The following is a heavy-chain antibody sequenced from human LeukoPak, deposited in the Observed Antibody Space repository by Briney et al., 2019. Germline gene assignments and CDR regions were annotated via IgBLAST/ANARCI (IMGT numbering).Heavy chain of an antibody. V-gene: IGHV3-20*04. CDR2: INWNGGSK. CDR3: ARCGGNYYDSSGYYYAPAY. J-gene: IGHJ4*02. Sequence: GGSLRLSCAASGFTFDDYGMSWVRQAPGKGLEWVSGINWNGGSKGYADSVKGRFTISRDNAKNSLYLQMNSLRAEDTALYYCARCGGNYYDSSGYYYAPAYWGQGTLVTVSS. D-gene: IGHD3-22*01. CDR1: GFTFDDYG.